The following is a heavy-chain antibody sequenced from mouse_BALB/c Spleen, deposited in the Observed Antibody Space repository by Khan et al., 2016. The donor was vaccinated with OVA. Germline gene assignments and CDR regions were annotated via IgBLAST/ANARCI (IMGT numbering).Heavy chain of an antibody. V-gene: IGHV9-3-1*01. J-gene: IGHJ4*01. CDR3: ARPPYFSYAMDN. Sequence: QIQLVQSGPELKKPGETVKISCKASGHTFTNFGMNWVKQAPGKGLKWMGWINTYTGEPTYADDFNGRFAFSLEASASTAYLQINNLTNEDTATXFCARPPYFSYAMDNWGQGTSGTVSS. CDR2: INTYTGEP. CDR1: GHTFTNFG. D-gene: IGHD2-10*01.